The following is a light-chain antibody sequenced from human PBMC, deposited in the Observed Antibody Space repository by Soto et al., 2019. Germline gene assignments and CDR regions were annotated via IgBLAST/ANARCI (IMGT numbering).Light chain of an antibody. Sequence: QSALAQPASVSGSPGQSITISCAGSSRDIGGYDFVSWYQQHPGEVPKIIIFDVSDRPSGVSDRFSGSKSGDTASLTISGLQVEDEADYYCSSFSNSDTPYVFGTGTKVTVL. J-gene: IGLJ1*01. CDR1: SRDIGGYDF. CDR2: DVS. CDR3: SSFSNSDTPYV. V-gene: IGLV2-14*03.